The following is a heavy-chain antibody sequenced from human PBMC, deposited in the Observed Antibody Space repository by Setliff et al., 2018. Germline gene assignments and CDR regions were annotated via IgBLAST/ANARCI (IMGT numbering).Heavy chain of an antibody. V-gene: IGHV4-34*01. CDR3: ARDRSTVIRGVTSFFYYYMDV. D-gene: IGHD3-10*01. Sequence: ASETLSLTCVVDGMSFSEHYWAWIRQSPGKGLEWIGEISHTGSTNYNPSLKSRVTISVDTSKNQFSLKLRSVTAADTAVYYCARDRSTVIRGVTSFFYYYMDVWGGGTTVTVSS. CDR2: ISHTGST. J-gene: IGHJ6*03. CDR1: GMSFSEHY.